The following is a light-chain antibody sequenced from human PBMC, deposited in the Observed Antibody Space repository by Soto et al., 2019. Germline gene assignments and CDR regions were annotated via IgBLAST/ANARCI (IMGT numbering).Light chain of an antibody. V-gene: IGKV1-39*01. CDR3: QQSYSTPYS. Sequence: DIQMTQSPSSLSASVGDRVTITCRASQSISSYLNWYQETPGKAPKVLIYAASSMQRGVPSRFGGSVSGTDFTLTINSLQPEEFATYYCQQSYSTPYSFGQGTKLEIK. CDR2: AAS. J-gene: IGKJ2*03. CDR1: QSISSY.